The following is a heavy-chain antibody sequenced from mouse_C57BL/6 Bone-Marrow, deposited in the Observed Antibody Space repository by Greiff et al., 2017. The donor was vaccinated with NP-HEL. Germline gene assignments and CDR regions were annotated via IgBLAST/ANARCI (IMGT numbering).Heavy chain of an antibody. V-gene: IGHV2-9-1*01. CDR3: ARNWGGLRRGDFDY. CDR1: GFSLTSYA. Sequence: VKLMESGPGLVAPSQSLSITCTVSGFSLTSYAISWVRQPPGKGLEWLGVIWTGGGTNYNSALKSRLSISKDNSKSQVFLKMNSLQTDDTARYDCARNWGGLRRGDFDYWGQGTTLTVSS. CDR2: IWTGGGT. D-gene: IGHD2-4*01. J-gene: IGHJ2*01.